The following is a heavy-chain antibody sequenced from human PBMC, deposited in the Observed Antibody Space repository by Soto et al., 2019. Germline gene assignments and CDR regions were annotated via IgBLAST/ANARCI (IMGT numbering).Heavy chain of an antibody. V-gene: IGHV1-46*01. CDR2: INPSGGST. CDR3: ARDSGIVVVPAAFDFAY. D-gene: IGHD2-2*01. Sequence: ASVKVSCKASGYTFTSYYMHWVRQAPGQGLEWMGIINPSGGSTSYAQKFQGRVTMTRDTSTSTVYMELSSLRSEDTAVYYCARDSGIVVVPAAFDFAYWGQGTLVTVSS. CDR1: GYTFTSYY. J-gene: IGHJ4*02.